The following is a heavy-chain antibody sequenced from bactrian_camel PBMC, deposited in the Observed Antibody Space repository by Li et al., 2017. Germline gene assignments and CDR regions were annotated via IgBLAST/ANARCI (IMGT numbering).Heavy chain of an antibody. Sequence: QVQLVESGGGSVQTGGSLRLSCFASAYTYQMAWFRQAPGKEREGVAAIYGAGSPIYANSVKGRFSLSRDTAKRTLNLQMNSLKPEDTAMYYCAAARTLTGLPGPLTPSQYGSWGQGTQVTVS. CDR3: AAARTLTGLPGPLTPSQYGS. CDR1: AYTYQ. J-gene: IGHJ4*01. V-gene: IGHV3S53*01. CDR2: IYGAGSP. D-gene: IGHD5*01.